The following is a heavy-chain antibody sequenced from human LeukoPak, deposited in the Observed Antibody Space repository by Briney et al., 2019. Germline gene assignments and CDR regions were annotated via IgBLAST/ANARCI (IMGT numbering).Heavy chain of an antibody. CDR2: IKQDGSEK. D-gene: IGHD5-24*01. CDR3: ARICARRDGYNCYFDY. Sequence: KAGGSLRLSGAASGFTFSSYWMSWVRQAPGKGLEWVANIKQDGSEKYYVDSVKGRFTISRDNAKNSLYLQMNSLRAEDTAVYYCARICARRDGYNCYFDYWGQGTLVTVSS. J-gene: IGHJ4*02. V-gene: IGHV3-7*01. CDR1: GFTFSSYW.